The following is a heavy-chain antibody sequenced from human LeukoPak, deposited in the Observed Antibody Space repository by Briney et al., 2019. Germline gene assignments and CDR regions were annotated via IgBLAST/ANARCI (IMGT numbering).Heavy chain of an antibody. Sequence: QPGGSLRLSCAASGFTFSSYEMNWVRQAPGKGLEWVAVISYDGSNKYYADSVKGRFTLSRDNSKNTLYLQMTSLRAEDSAVYYCAKGKWFGELLGIDYWGQGTLVTVSS. CDR3: AKGKWFGELLGIDY. CDR2: ISYDGSNK. V-gene: IGHV3-30*18. J-gene: IGHJ4*02. D-gene: IGHD3-10*01. CDR1: GFTFSSYE.